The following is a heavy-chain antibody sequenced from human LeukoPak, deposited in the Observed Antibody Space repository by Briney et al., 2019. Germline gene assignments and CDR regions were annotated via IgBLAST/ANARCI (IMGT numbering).Heavy chain of an antibody. CDR1: GFTFSSHA. D-gene: IGHD2-15*01. V-gene: IGHV3-23*01. J-gene: IGHJ4*02. CDR2: ISGSGDNT. Sequence: GSLRLSCAASGFTFSSHAMTWVCQAPGKGLEWVSVISGSGDNTDYADSVKGRFTISRDNSRNTVYLQMNSLRAEDTAVYYCTSFPRADTRDIVFDFWGQGALATVSS. CDR3: TSFPRADTRDIVFDF.